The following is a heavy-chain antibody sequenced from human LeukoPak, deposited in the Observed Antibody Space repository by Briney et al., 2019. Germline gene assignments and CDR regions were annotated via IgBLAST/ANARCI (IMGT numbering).Heavy chain of an antibody. V-gene: IGHV4-30-2*01. J-gene: IGHJ4*02. D-gene: IGHD4-17*01. CDR2: IFHSGSA. Sequence: SETLSLTCDVSGGSISRGGYSWSWIRQPPGKGLEWIGYIFHSGSAYYHPSLRSRASMSVDTSKNQFSLNLTSVTAADTAVYYCARRYGDYSDFWGQGTLVTVSS. CDR1: GGSISRGGYS. CDR3: ARRYGDYSDF.